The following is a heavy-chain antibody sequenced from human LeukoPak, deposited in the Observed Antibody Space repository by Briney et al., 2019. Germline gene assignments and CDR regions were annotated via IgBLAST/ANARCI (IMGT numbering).Heavy chain of an antibody. CDR1: GGSISSYY. CDR2: IYYSGST. V-gene: IGHV4-59*01. J-gene: IGHJ4*02. D-gene: IGHD3-3*01. CDR3: ARETYYDFWSGYYTGGRSYYFDY. Sequence: SETLSLTCTVSGGSISSYYWSWIRQPPGEGLEWIGYIYYSGSTNYNPSLKSRVTISVDTSKNQFSLKLSSVTAADTAVYYCARETYYDFWSGYYTGGRSYYFDYWGQGTLVTVSS.